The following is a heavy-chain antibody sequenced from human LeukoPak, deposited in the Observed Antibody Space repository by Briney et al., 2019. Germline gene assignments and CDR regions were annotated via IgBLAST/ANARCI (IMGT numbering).Heavy chain of an antibody. CDR2: IPSSSSYI. D-gene: IGHD2-15*01. V-gene: IGHV3-21*01. CDR3: ARDAPLQGGLDY. J-gene: IGHJ4*02. CDR1: GFTFSSYS. Sequence: PGGSLRLSCAASGFTFSSYSMNWVRQAPGKGLEWVSSIPSSSSYIYYADSPKGRFTISRDNGKNSLYLQMNGLRAEDTAVYHCARDAPLQGGLDYWGQGTLVTVSS.